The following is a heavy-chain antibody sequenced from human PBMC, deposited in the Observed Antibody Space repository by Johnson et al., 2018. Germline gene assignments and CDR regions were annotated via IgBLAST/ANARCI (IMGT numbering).Heavy chain of an antibody. D-gene: IGHD3-16*01. CDR1: GGTFSSYA. CDR3: ARTPMQGGGMDV. Sequence: QVQLVEAGAEVKKPGSSVKVSCKASGGTFSSYAISWVRQAPGQGLEWMGGIIPIFGTANYAQKFQGRVTITADESTSTAYMELSSLRSEETAVYYCARTPMQGGGMDVWGQGTTVTVSS. CDR2: IIPIFGTA. J-gene: IGHJ6*02. V-gene: IGHV1-69*01.